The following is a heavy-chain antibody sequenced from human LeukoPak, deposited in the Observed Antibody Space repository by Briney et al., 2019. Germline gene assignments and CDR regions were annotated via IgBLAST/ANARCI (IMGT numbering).Heavy chain of an antibody. CDR1: GYSFATYW. J-gene: IGHJ4*02. V-gene: IGHV5-51*01. Sequence: GESLKISCKVSGYSFATYWIGWVRQMPGKGLEWMGIIYPDDSDTRYSPSFRGQVTISADKSISTAYLQWSSLKASDTAMYYCARLAATRSPGDYWGQGTLVTVSS. D-gene: IGHD6-13*01. CDR2: IYPDDSDT. CDR3: ARLAATRSPGDY.